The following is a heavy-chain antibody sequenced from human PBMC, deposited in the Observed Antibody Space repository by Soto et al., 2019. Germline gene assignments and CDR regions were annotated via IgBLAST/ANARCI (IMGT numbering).Heavy chain of an antibody. CDR1: GYTFTIYG. Sequence: ASVKVSCKASGYTFTIYGIIWVRQAPGQGLEWMGWISAYNGNTNYARKLQGRVTMTTDTSTSTAYMELRSLRSDDTAVYYCARPHSTVYDFWTDGMDVWGQGTTVTVSS. CDR3: ARPHSTVYDFWTDGMDV. J-gene: IGHJ6*02. CDR2: ISAYNGNT. D-gene: IGHD3-3*01. V-gene: IGHV1-18*01.